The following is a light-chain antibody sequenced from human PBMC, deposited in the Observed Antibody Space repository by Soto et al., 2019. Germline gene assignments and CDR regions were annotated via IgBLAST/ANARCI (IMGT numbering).Light chain of an antibody. CDR3: QQYNSYSRT. CDR2: DAS. CDR1: QSISSW. J-gene: IGKJ1*01. V-gene: IGKV1-5*01. Sequence: DIQMTQSPSTLYASVGDRVTITCRASQSISSWLAWYQQKPGKAPKLLIYDASSLESGVPSRFSGSGSGTEFTLTISSLQTDDSATYYCQQYNSYSRTFGQGTKVEIK.